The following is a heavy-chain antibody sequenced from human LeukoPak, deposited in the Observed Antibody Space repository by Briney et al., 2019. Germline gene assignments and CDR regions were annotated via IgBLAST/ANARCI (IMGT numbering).Heavy chain of an antibody. CDR1: GFTFSSYA. CDR3: AKVGGLLPYSSGWSQRNYYYGMDV. D-gene: IGHD6-19*01. J-gene: IGHJ6*02. V-gene: IGHV3-23*01. CDR2: ISGSGGTT. Sequence: GGSLRLSCAASGFTFSSYAMNWVRQAPGKGLEWVSAISGSGGTTYYADSMKGRFTISRDNSKNTLYLQMNSLRAEDTAVYYWAKVGGLLPYSSGWSQRNYYYGMDVWGQGTTVTVSS.